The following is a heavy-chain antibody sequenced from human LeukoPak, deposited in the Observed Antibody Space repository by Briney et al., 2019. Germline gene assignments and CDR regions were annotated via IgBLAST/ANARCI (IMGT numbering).Heavy chain of an antibody. CDR3: ARDNARGTRGWFDP. Sequence: SETLSLTCAVYGGSFSGYYWSWIRQPPGKGLEWIGEINHSGSTYYNPSLKSRVTISVDRSKNQFSLKLSSVTAADTAVYYCARDNARGTRGWFDPWGQGTLVTVSS. D-gene: IGHD1-7*01. CDR1: GGSFSGYY. CDR2: INHSGST. J-gene: IGHJ5*02. V-gene: IGHV4-34*01.